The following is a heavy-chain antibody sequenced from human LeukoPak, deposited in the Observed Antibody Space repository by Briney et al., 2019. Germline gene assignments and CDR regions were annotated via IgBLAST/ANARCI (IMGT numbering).Heavy chain of an antibody. D-gene: IGHD4-17*01. Sequence: PSETLSLTCDVSGGSINTANYYWTWIRQPPGKGLEWIGYISYSGTPYYSPSLNSRLTISLDTSKNQFSLRLNSVTAADTAMYYCARDRYGDFEDYWGQGTLVTVSS. CDR2: ISYSGTP. V-gene: IGHV4-30-4*08. CDR1: GGSINTANYY. J-gene: IGHJ4*02. CDR3: ARDRYGDFEDY.